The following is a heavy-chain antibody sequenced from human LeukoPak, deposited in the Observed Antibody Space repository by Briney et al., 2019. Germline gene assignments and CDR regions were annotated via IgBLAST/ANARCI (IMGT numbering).Heavy chain of an antibody. CDR1: GDSVTSKSGG. CDR2: TYYTSKWYN. J-gene: IGHJ5*01. D-gene: IGHD3-10*02. V-gene: IGHV6-1*01. CDR3: AREQLWSGPNRFDS. Sequence: SQTLSLTCGISGDSVTSKSGGWNWIRQSPSRGLEWLGRTYYTSKWYNEYAVSMKSRITINSDTSKNQLSLHLDSVTPEDTAVYYCAREQLWSGPNRFDSWGQGTLVTVSS.